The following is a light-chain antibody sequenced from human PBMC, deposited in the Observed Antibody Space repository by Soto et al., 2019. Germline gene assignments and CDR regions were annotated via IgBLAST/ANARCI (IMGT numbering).Light chain of an antibody. Sequence: EIVLTQSPGTLSLSPGERATLSCRASQSVTSGFLAWYQQKPGQAPRLLIYSISTRATGIPDRFSGSGSGKDFTLTISRLEPEDFAVYYCQQYGSSRPPWTFGQGTKVDIK. J-gene: IGKJ1*01. CDR3: QQYGSSRPPWT. CDR1: QSVTSGF. V-gene: IGKV3-20*01. CDR2: SIS.